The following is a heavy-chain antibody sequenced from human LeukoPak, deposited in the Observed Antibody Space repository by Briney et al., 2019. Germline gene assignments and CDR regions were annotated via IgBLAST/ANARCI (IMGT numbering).Heavy chain of an antibody. D-gene: IGHD6-19*01. CDR3: ARRIAVAGTGYYGMDV. V-gene: IGHV5-51*01. J-gene: IGHJ6*02. CDR1: GYTFTNYW. Sequence: GESLKISCKGSGYTFTNYWVGWVRLMPGKGLEWMGIIYPGDSDTRYSPSFQGQVTISADKSISTAYLQWSSLKASDTAMYYCARRIAVAGTGYYGMDVWGQGTTVTVSS. CDR2: IYPGDSDT.